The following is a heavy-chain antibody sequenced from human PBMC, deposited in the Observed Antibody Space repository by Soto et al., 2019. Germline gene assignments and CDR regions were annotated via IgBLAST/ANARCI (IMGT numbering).Heavy chain of an antibody. CDR2: ISYDGSNK. D-gene: IGHD6-13*01. CDR3: AKEMKQAIAEAGTVAFDY. Sequence: GGSLRLSCAASGFTFSSYGMHWVRQAPGKGLEWVAVISYDGSNKYYADSVKGRFTISRDNSKNTLYLQMNSLRAEDTAVYYCAKEMKQAIAEAGTVAFDYWGQGTLVTVSS. V-gene: IGHV3-30*18. CDR1: GFTFSSYG. J-gene: IGHJ4*02.